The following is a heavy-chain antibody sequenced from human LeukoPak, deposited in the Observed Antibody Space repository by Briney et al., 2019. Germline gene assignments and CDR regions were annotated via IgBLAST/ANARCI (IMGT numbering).Heavy chain of an antibody. CDR1: GGSFSGYY. CDR3: ARGESIIPDY. J-gene: IGHJ4*02. D-gene: IGHD3-3*01. Sequence: PSETLSLTCAVYGGSFSGYYWSWIRQPPGKGLEWIGEINHSGSTNYNPSLKSRVTISVDTSKNQFSLKLSSVTAADTAVYYCARGESIIPDYWGQGTLVTVSS. CDR2: INHSGST. V-gene: IGHV4-34*01.